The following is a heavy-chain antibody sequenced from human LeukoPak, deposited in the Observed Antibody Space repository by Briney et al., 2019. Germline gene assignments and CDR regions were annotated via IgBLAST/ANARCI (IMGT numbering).Heavy chain of an antibody. CDR2: IRYDGGNK. D-gene: IGHD3-16*01. V-gene: IGHV3-30*02. CDR3: ARGGGPFDS. CDR1: GFTFSSYG. J-gene: IGHJ4*02. Sequence: GGSLTLSCAASGFTFSSYGMHWVRQAPGKGLEWVAFIRYDGGNKYYADSVKGRFTISRDNAKNSLYLQMNSLRAEDSAVYYCARGGGPFDSWGQGTLVTVSS.